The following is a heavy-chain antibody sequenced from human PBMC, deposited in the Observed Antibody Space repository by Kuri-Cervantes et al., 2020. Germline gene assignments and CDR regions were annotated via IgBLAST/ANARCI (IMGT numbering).Heavy chain of an antibody. CDR1: GYTFTGYY. V-gene: IGHV1-2*04. CDR2: INPNSGGT. D-gene: IGHD2-15*01. CDR3: ATGVQDFVWELLQH. J-gene: IGHJ1*01. Sequence: ASVKVSCKASGYTFTGYYMHWVRQAPGQGLEWMGWINPNSGGTNYAQKFQGWVTMTRDTSISTAYMALSSLRSEHTAVYYCATGVQDFVWELLQHWGQGTLVTVSS.